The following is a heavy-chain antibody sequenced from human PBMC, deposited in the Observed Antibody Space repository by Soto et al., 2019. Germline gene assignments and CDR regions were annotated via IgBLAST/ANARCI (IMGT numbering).Heavy chain of an antibody. D-gene: IGHD6-6*01. CDR2: ISGSGGST. CDR3: AVRSSSSSGGGYYYYGMDV. V-gene: IGHV3-23*01. J-gene: IGHJ6*02. CDR1: GFTFSSYA. Sequence: GGSLRLSCAASGFTFSSYAMSWVRQAPGKGLEWVSAISGSGGSTYYADSVKGRFTISRDNSKNTLYLQMNSPRAEDTAVYYWAVRSSSSSGGGYYYYGMDVWGQGTTVTVSS.